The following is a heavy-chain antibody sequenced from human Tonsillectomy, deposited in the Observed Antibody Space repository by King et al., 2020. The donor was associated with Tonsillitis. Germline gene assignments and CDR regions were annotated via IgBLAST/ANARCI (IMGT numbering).Heavy chain of an antibody. CDR2: ISGSGGST. Sequence: LVESGGGLVQPGGSLRLSCAASRFTFSSYAMGWVRQAPGKGLEWVSGISGSGGSTYYADSVKGRFTISRDISKNTLYLQMNGLRAEDTAVYYCAKDGNYDFWSGYYFDYWGQGTLVTVSS. D-gene: IGHD3-3*01. J-gene: IGHJ4*02. CDR1: RFTFSSYA. V-gene: IGHV3-23*04. CDR3: AKDGNYDFWSGYYFDY.